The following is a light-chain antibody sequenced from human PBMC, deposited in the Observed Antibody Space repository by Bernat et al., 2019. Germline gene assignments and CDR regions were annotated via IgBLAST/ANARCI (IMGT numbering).Light chain of an antibody. Sequence: QSALTQPRSVSGSPGQSVTISCTGTSSDVGGYKHVSWYQQHPGKAPQLIIYDVSKRPSGAPDRFSGSKSGNTASLTISGLQADDEADFYCCSYAGAYTWVFGGGTSLAVL. V-gene: IGLV2-11*01. CDR3: CSYAGAYTWV. J-gene: IGLJ3*02. CDR1: SSDVGGYKH. CDR2: DVS.